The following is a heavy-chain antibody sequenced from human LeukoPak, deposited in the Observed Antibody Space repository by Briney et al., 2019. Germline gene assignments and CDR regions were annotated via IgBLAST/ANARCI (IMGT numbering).Heavy chain of an antibody. J-gene: IGHJ3*02. CDR1: GFTFSSYA. Sequence: GGSLRLSCAASGFTFSSYAMHWVRQAPGKGLEWVAVISSDERYKYYADSVKGRFTISRDTSKNTLYLQMNSLRPEDTAVYHCARDWGYGRSWLEDDAFDIWGQGTMVTVSS. D-gene: IGHD6-13*01. V-gene: IGHV3-30*04. CDR2: ISSDERYK. CDR3: ARDWGYGRSWLEDDAFDI.